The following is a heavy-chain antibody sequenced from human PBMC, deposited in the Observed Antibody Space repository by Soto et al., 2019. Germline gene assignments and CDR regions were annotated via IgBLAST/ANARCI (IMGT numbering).Heavy chain of an antibody. Sequence: GGSLRLSCSASGFTFSSYAMHWVRQAPGKGLEYVSAISSNGGSTYYADSVKGRFTISRDNSKNTLYLQMSSLRAEDTSVYYCVKTPTLVATPYYFDYWGQGTRVTVSS. D-gene: IGHD3-10*01. J-gene: IGHJ4*02. V-gene: IGHV3-64D*08. CDR1: GFTFSSYA. CDR2: ISSNGGST. CDR3: VKTPTLVATPYYFDY.